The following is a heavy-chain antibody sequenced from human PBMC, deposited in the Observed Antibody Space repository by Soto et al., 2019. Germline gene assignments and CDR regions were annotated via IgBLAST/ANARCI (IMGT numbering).Heavy chain of an antibody. D-gene: IGHD3-10*01. V-gene: IGHV3-23*01. CDR2: ISGSGGST. J-gene: IGHJ6*02. Sequence: EVQLLESGGGLVQPGGSLRLSCAASGFTFSSYAMSWVRQAPGKGLEWVSAISGSGGSTYYADSVKGRFTISRDNSKNTLYLQMNSLRAEDTAVYYCAKTIRGLSPYYYGMDVWGQGTTVTVSS. CDR1: GFTFSSYA. CDR3: AKTIRGLSPYYYGMDV.